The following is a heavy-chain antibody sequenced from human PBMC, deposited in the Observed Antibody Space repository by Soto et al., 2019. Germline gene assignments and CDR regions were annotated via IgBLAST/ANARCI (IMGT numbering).Heavy chain of an antibody. CDR3: ARHSSNIATVHAFDI. Sequence: PGESLKISCKGSGYSFTSYWIGWVRQMPGKGLEWMGIIYPGDSDTRYSPSFQGQVTTSADKSISTAYLQWSSLKASDTAMYYCARHSSNIATVHAFDIWGQGTMVTVSS. J-gene: IGHJ3*02. CDR2: IYPGDSDT. CDR1: GYSFTSYW. D-gene: IGHD4-4*01. V-gene: IGHV5-51*01.